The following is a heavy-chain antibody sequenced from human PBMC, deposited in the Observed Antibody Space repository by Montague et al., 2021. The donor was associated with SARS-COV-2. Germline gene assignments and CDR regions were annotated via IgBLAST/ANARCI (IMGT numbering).Heavy chain of an antibody. V-gene: IGHV2-5*02. CDR2: IYWDDDK. Sequence: PALVKPTQTLTLTCTFSGFSLSTRTVGVGWIRQPPGKALEWLALIYWDDDKRYSPSLKSRLTITKVTSQNQVVLTMTNVDPVDTATYYCAHRLPAVAAFDYWGQGTLVTVSS. D-gene: IGHD6-6*01. CDR3: AHRLPAVAAFDY. J-gene: IGHJ4*02. CDR1: GFSLSTRTVG.